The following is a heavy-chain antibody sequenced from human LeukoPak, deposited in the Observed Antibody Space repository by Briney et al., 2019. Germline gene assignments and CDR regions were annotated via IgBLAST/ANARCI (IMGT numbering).Heavy chain of an antibody. CDR2: ISGSGGST. D-gene: IGHD3-9*01. J-gene: IGHJ4*02. V-gene: IGHV3-23*01. CDR1: GFTFSSYA. Sequence: GGSLRLSCAASGFTFSSYAMSWVRQAPGKGREWGSAISGSGGSTDYADSVKGRFTISRDNSKNTLYLQMNSLRAEDTAVYCCANDGYDTLTGYGGDWGQGTLVTVSS. CDR3: ANDGYDTLTGYGGD.